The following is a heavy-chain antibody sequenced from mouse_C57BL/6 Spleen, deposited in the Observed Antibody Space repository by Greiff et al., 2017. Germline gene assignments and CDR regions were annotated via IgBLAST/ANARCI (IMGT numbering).Heavy chain of an antibody. CDR2: IYPGDGDT. V-gene: IGHV1-80*01. J-gene: IGHJ2*01. CDR1: GYAFSSYW. D-gene: IGHD1-1*01. CDR3: ARLYYGSSYDYFDY. Sequence: QVQLKESGAELVKPGASVKISCKASGYAFSSYWMNWVKQRPGKGLEWIGQIYPGDGDTNYNGKFKGKATLTADKSSSTAYMQLSSLTSEDSAVYFCARLYYGSSYDYFDYWGQGTTLTVSS.